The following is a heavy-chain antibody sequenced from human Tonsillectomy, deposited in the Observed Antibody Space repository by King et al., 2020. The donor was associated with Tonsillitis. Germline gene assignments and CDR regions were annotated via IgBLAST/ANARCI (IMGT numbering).Heavy chain of an antibody. V-gene: IGHV1-18*01. Sequence: QLVQSGAEMKRPGASVKVSCKAPAYMFTTYGMSWVRQAPGRGPEWMAWINTYTGDTDYAQRLQGRVTVTRHTSTSTVYMELRSLTSDDTAMYYCARDQRVNRGYFSGCYGGYWGQGTLVTVSS. J-gene: IGHJ4*02. CDR1: AYMFTTYG. D-gene: IGHD2-15*01. CDR2: INTYTGDT. CDR3: ARDQRVNRGYFSGCYGGY.